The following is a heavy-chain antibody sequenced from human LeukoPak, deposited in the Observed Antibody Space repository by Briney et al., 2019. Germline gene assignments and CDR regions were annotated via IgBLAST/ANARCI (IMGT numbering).Heavy chain of an antibody. Sequence: GGSLRLSCAASGFTVSSNYMSWVRQAPGKGLEWVSVIYSGGSTYYADSVKGRFTISRDNSKNTLFLQMNGLRAEDTAVYYCARGAYSSSWYFDYWGQGTLVTVSS. CDR2: IYSGGST. V-gene: IGHV3-53*01. J-gene: IGHJ4*02. CDR1: GFTVSSNY. CDR3: ARGAYSSSWYFDY. D-gene: IGHD6-13*01.